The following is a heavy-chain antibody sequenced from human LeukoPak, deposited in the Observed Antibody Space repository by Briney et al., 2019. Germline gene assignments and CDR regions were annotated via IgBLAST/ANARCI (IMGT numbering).Heavy chain of an antibody. D-gene: IGHD3-22*01. J-gene: IGHJ4*02. CDR1: GLTFDDYA. CDR3: AKYGSSGYDADFDY. Sequence: PGRSLRLSCAASGLTFDDYAMHWVRHTPGKGLEWVSGISWNSGSIGYADSVKGRFTISRDNAKNSLYLQMDSLRAEDTALYYCAKYGSSGYDADFDYWGQGTLVTVSS. V-gene: IGHV3-9*01. CDR2: ISWNSGSI.